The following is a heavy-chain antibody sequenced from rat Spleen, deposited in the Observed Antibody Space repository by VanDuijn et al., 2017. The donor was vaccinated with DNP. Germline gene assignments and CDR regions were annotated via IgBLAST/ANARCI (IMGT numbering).Heavy chain of an antibody. CDR3: ARERGHEGFFDY. V-gene: IGHV5-20*01. D-gene: IGHD1-11*01. Sequence: EVQLVESGGGLVQPGRSLKLSCAASGFTFSDYYMAWVRQAPKKGLEWVASITNTGGSIYYPDSVKGRFTISRDNAQNTLYLQMNSLRSEDTATYYCARERGHEGFFDYWGQGVMVTVSS. CDR1: GFTFSDYY. CDR2: ITNTGGSI. J-gene: IGHJ2*01.